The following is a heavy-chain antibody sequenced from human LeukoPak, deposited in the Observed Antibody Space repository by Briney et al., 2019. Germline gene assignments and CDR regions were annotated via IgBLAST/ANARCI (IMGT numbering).Heavy chain of an antibody. D-gene: IGHD2-2*01. CDR2: ISSSSSYI. J-gene: IGHJ4*02. Sequence: PGGSLRLSCAASGFTFSSYSMNWVRQAPGKGLEWVSSISSSSSYIYYADSVKGRFTISRDNAKNPLYLQMNSLRAEDTAVYYCASDGIPGYCSSTSCKTFDYWGQGTLVTVSS. CDR1: GFTFSSYS. CDR3: ASDGIPGYCSSTSCKTFDY. V-gene: IGHV3-21*01.